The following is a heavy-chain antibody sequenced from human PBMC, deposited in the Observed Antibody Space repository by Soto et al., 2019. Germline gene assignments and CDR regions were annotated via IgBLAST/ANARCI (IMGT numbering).Heavy chain of an antibody. CDR2: ISYDGSNK. D-gene: IGHD2-21*01. CDR3: ARERSYSPSPYFDY. CDR1: GFTFSNYA. V-gene: IGHV3-30-3*01. J-gene: IGHJ4*02. Sequence: QVQLVESGGGVVQPGRSLRLSCAASGFTFSNYAMHWVRQAPGKGLEWVAVISYDGSNKYYADSVKGRFTISRDNSKNTVYLQMNSLSAEDTAVYYCARERSYSPSPYFDYWGQGTLVTVSS.